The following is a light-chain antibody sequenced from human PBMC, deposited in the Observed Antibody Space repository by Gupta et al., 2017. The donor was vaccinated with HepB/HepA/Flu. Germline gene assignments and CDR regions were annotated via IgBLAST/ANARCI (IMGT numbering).Light chain of an antibody. V-gene: IGKV3-20*01. CDR2: GAS. Sequence: EIVFTQSPGTLSLSPGERATLSCRASQSVSSSYLAWYQQKPGQAPRLLIYGASSRATGIPDRFSGSGSGTDFTLTICRLEPEDFAVYYCQQYGSSPWTFGQGTKVEIK. J-gene: IGKJ1*01. CDR3: QQYGSSPWT. CDR1: QSVSSSY.